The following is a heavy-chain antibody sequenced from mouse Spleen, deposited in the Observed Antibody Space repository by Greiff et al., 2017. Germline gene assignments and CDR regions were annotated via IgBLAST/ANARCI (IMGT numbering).Heavy chain of an antibody. D-gene: IGHD2-5*01. CDR1: GYTFTSYW. CDR2: IDPSDSET. V-gene: IGHV1-52*01. J-gene: IGHJ3*01. CDR3: ARSPYSNGFAY. Sequence: QVQLQQPGAELVRPGSSVKLSCKASGYTFTSYWMHWVKQRPIQGLEWIGNIDPSDSETHYNQKFKDKATLTVDKSSSTAYMQLSSLTSEDSAVYYCARSPYSNGFAYWGQGTLVTVSA.